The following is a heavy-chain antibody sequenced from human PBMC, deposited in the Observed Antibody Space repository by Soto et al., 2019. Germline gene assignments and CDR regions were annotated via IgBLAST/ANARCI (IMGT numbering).Heavy chain of an antibody. CDR2: INHSGST. CDR3: ARDKITGLFDY. J-gene: IGHJ4*02. D-gene: IGHD2-8*02. V-gene: IGHV4-34*01. CDR1: GGSFSGYY. Sequence: LSLTCAVYGGSFSGYYWTWIRQPPGTGLEWIGEINHSGSTNYNPSLKSRVTISVDTSKNQFSLKLTSVTAADTAVYYCARDKITGLFDYWGRGTLVTVSS.